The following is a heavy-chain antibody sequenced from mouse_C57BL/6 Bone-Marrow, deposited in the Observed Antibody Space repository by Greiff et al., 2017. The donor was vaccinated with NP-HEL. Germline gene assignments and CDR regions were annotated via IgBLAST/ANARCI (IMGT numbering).Heavy chain of an antibody. J-gene: IGHJ1*03. CDR2: IYPGDGDT. D-gene: IGHD2-4*01. V-gene: IGHV1-82*01. CDR1: GYAFSSSW. Sequence: QVQLQQSGPELVKPGASVKISCKASGYAFSSSWMNWVKQRPGKGLEWIGRIYPGDGDTNYNGKFKGKATLTADKSSSTAYMQLSSLTSEDSAVYFCARRIYYDYGYWYFDVWGTGTTVTVSS. CDR3: ARRIYYDYGYWYFDV.